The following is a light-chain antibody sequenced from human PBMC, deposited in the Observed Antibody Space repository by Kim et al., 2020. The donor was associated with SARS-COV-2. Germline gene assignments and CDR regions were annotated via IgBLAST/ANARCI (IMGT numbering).Light chain of an antibody. CDR3: QQYGGSGPCT. CDR2: GAS. CDR1: HNINSKY. J-gene: IGKJ2*02. Sequence: SPGGRASLSCMASHNINSKYLAWYQQTPGQAPRLLIYGASTRAIGIPDRFSGVGSGTDFTLIINRLEPEDSAVYYCQQYGGSGPCTFGQGTKLEI. V-gene: IGKV3-20*01.